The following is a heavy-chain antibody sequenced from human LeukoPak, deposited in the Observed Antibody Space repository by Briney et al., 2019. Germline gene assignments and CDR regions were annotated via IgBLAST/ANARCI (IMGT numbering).Heavy chain of an antibody. D-gene: IGHD6-13*01. Sequence: GRSLRLSPTASGFTLGDYAMSWVRHAPGKGGEGGVFSRSKAYSGITEYAASVKGRLTISRDDSKSIAYLQMKSLTTEDTAVYYCNRVKAAAGGWFDPWGQGTLVTVSS. CDR3: NRVKAAAGGWFDP. V-gene: IGHV3-49*04. CDR2: SRSKAYSGIT. J-gene: IGHJ5*02. CDR1: GFTLGDYA.